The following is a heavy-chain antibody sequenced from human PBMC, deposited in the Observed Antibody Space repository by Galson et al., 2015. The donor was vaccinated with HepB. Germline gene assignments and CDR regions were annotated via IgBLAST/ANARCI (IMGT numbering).Heavy chain of an antibody. CDR3: ARQGGGSSSEAFDV. CDR1: GFTFSTYW. D-gene: IGHD1-26*01. Sequence: SLRLSCAASGFTFSTYWMSWVRQAPGKGLEWVASIRQDGSDKKYVDSVKGRFTISRDNAENSLYLQMNSLRVEDTAVYYCARQGGGSSSEAFDVWGQGTMVTVSS. J-gene: IGHJ3*01. V-gene: IGHV3-7*01. CDR2: IRQDGSDK.